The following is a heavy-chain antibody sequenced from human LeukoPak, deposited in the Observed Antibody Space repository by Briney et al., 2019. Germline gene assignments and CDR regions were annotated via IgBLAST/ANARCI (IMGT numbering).Heavy chain of an antibody. J-gene: IGHJ4*02. Sequence: GRSLRLSCAASGFTFSSYGMHWVRQAPGKGLEWVAVISYDGSNKYYADSVKGRFTISRDNPKNTLYLQMNTLRAEDTAVYYCTKTGGPWDWGQGTQVTVSS. CDR3: TKTGGPWD. D-gene: IGHD7-27*01. CDR1: GFTFSSYG. V-gene: IGHV3-30*18. CDR2: ISYDGSNK.